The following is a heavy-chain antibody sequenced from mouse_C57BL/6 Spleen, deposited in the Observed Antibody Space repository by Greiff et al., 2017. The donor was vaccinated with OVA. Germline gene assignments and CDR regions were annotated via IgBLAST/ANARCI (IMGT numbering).Heavy chain of an antibody. Sequence: VQLQQSGPELVKPGASVKISCKASGYAFSSSWMNWVKQRPGKGLEWIGRIYPGDGDTNYNGKFKGKATLTADKSSSTAYMQLSSLTSEDSAVYFCAPITTDYAMDYWGQGTSVTVSS. CDR2: IYPGDGDT. D-gene: IGHD1-1*01. CDR1: GYAFSSSW. CDR3: APITTDYAMDY. J-gene: IGHJ4*01. V-gene: IGHV1-82*01.